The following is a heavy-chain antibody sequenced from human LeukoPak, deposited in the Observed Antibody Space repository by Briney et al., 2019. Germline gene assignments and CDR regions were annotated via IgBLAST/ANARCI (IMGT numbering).Heavy chain of an antibody. Sequence: SETLSLTCAVYGGSLSGYYWSWIRQPPGKGLEWIGEINHSGSTNYNPSLKSRVTISVDTSKNQFSLKLSSVTAADTAVYYCARVDCSGGSCYSAANWFDPWGQGTLVTVSS. J-gene: IGHJ5*02. CDR1: GGSLSGYY. CDR2: INHSGST. CDR3: ARVDCSGGSCYSAANWFDP. V-gene: IGHV4-34*01. D-gene: IGHD2-15*01.